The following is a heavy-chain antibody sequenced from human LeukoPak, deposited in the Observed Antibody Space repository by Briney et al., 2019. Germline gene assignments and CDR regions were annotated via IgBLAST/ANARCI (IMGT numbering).Heavy chain of an antibody. CDR3: ARHDSYALGSHPLDV. CDR2: IYYSGST. CDR1: GGSISSSSYY. D-gene: IGHD3-10*01. V-gene: IGHV4-39*01. Sequence: PSETLSLTCTVSGGSISSSSYYWGWIRQPPGKGLEWIGSIYYSGSTNYNPSLRSRVTISVDTSKNQFSLKVNSVTATDTAVYFCARHDSYALGSHPLDVWDQGTTVIVSS. J-gene: IGHJ6*02.